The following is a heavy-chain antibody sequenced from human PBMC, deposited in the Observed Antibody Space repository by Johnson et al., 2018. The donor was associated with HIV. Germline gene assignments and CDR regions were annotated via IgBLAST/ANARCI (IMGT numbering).Heavy chain of an antibody. D-gene: IGHD1-26*01. V-gene: IGHV3-30*04. CDR2: ISDEGSNK. CDR3: ARVRVGALDI. CDR1: GFTFSSYA. J-gene: IGHJ3*02. Sequence: QVQLVESGGGVVQPGRSPRLSCAASGFTFSSYAMHWVRQAPGTGLEWVAVISDEGSNKYYADSVKGRFTISRDNSKNTLYLQMNSLRAEDTAVYYCARVRVGALDIWGQGTMVTVAS.